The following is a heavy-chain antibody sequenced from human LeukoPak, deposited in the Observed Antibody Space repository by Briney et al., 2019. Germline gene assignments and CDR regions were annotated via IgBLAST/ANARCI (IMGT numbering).Heavy chain of an antibody. CDR3: ARDLSASWCSLAF. CDR1: RLSIADYG. J-gene: IGHJ4*02. D-gene: IGHD4/OR15-4a*01. CDR2: INWDGGAS. Sequence: GGSLRLSCAASRLSIADYGMSWVRQPPGKGLEWVSGINWDGGASAYSDSVKGRFTISRDNAKNSLYLEMTGLRAEDTAFYFCARDLSASWCSLAFWGQGALVSVSS. V-gene: IGHV3-20*04.